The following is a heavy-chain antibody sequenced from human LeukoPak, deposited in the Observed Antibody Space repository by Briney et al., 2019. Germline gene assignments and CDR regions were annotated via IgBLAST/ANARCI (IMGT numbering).Heavy chain of an antibody. CDR1: GFTVSSNY. J-gene: IGHJ3*02. CDR2: IYSVGST. V-gene: IGHV3-66*01. D-gene: IGHD3-22*01. Sequence: GGSLRLSCAASGFTVSSNYMSWVRQAPGKGLEWVSVIYSVGSTYYADSVKGRFTISRDNSKNTLYLQMNSLRDEDTAVYYCARAPYYYDSSGYLSNAFDIWGQGTMVTVSS. CDR3: ARAPYYYDSSGYLSNAFDI.